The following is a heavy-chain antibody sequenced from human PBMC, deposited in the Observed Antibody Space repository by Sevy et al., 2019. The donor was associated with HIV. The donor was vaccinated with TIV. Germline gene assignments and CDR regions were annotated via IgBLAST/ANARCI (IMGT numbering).Heavy chain of an antibody. D-gene: IGHD3-3*01. Sequence: ASVKVSCKASGYTFTSYDINWVRQATGQGLEWMGWMNPNSGNTGYAQKFQGRVTITRNTSISTAYMELSSLRSEDTAVYYCARALRVLRFLEWLPGGLSHYNWFDPWGQGTLVTVSS. CDR1: GYTFTSYD. CDR3: ARALRVLRFLEWLPGGLSHYNWFDP. CDR2: MNPNSGNT. J-gene: IGHJ5*02. V-gene: IGHV1-8*03.